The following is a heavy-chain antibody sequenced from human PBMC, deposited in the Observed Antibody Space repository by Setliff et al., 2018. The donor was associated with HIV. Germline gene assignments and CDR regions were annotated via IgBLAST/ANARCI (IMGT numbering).Heavy chain of an antibody. Sequence: SETLSLTCTVSGGSISSGGYYWSWIRQHPGKGLEWIGYIYYSGTTYYNPSLKSRVTISVDTSKNQFSLKLSSVTAADTAVYYCAGSSSYSFDSWGQGTLVTVSS. V-gene: IGHV4-31*03. CDR3: AGSSSYSFDS. CDR2: IYYSGTT. CDR1: GGSISSGGYY. J-gene: IGHJ4*02. D-gene: IGHD6-13*01.